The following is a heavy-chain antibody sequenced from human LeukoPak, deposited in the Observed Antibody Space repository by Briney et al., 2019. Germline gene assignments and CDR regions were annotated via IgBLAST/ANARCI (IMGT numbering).Heavy chain of an antibody. CDR1: GFTFSSYE. CDR2: ISRSGSTI. CDR3: ARARSAYYYDIRFGAFDI. Sequence: GGSLRLSCAASGFTFSSYEMNWVRQAPGKGLEGVSYISRSGSTIYYADSVKGRFTISRDSAKNSLYLQMNSLRAEDTAVYYCARARSAYYYDIRFGAFDIWGQGTMVTVSS. D-gene: IGHD3-22*01. V-gene: IGHV3-48*03. J-gene: IGHJ3*02.